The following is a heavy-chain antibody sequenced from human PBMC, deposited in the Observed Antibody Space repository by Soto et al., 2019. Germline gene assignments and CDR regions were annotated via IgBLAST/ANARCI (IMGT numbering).Heavy chain of an antibody. V-gene: IGHV1-69*02. J-gene: IGHJ4*02. CDR2: VNPMVRVS. Sequence: QVQLVQSGAEVKSPGSSVKVSCKASGDTFNSYSINWVRQAPGLGLEWMGRVNPMVRVSNCAHKFQGRVTMTADKSKSTAYMQLSSLRSEDTAVYYCASSYGWRYWDFDYWGQGALVTVSS. CDR3: ASSYGWRYWDFDY. D-gene: IGHD3-16*02. CDR1: GDTFNSYS.